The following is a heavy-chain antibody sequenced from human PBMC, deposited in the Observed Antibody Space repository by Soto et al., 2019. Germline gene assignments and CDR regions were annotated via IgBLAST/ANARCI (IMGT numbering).Heavy chain of an antibody. D-gene: IGHD1-26*01. CDR1: GGSISSYY. J-gene: IGHJ4*02. CDR3: ARDMPYAAGSLAGCDY. Sequence: SETLSLTCTVSGGSISSYYWSWIRQPAGKGLEWIGRIYTSGSTNYNPSLKSRVTMSVDTSKNQFSLRLTSVIAADTAVYYCARDMPYAAGSLAGCDYWGQGILVTVSS. V-gene: IGHV4-4*07. CDR2: IYTSGST.